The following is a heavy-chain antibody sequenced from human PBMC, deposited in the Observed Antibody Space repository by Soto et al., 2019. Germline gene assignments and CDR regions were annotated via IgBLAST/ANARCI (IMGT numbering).Heavy chain of an antibody. D-gene: IGHD4-4*01. CDR3: ARVPSNYDTWGY. J-gene: IGHJ4*02. CDR1: RFTFSSYA. CDR2: ISYDGSNK. V-gene: IGHV3-30-3*01. Sequence: QVQLVESGGGVVQPGRSLRLSGAASRFTFSSYAMYCVRQAPGEGLEWVAAISYDGSNKYYADPVKGRFTISGDNSKNTLYLQTNSLRAEDTAVYYCARVPSNYDTWGYWGQGTLVTVSS.